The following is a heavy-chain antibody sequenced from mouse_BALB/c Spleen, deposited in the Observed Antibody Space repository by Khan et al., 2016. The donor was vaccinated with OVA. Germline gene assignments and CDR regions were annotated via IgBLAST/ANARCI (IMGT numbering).Heavy chain of an antibody. D-gene: IGHD2-4*01. Sequence: EVQLVVSGGGLVQPGGSRKLSCAASGFTFSSFGMHWVRQAPEKGLEWVAYISSGSSTIYYADTVKGRFTISRDNPKNTLFLQMTSLRSEDTAMYYCVVITAWFAYWGQGTLVTVSA. CDR2: ISSGSSTI. J-gene: IGHJ3*01. CDR3: VVITAWFAY. V-gene: IGHV5-17*02. CDR1: GFTFSSFG.